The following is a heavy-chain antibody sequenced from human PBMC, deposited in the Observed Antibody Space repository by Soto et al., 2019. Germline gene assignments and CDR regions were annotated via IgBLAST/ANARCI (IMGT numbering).Heavy chain of an antibody. CDR2: IIPMCGTA. CDR1: GGTFSTSA. V-gene: IGHV1-69*12. J-gene: IGHJ4*02. D-gene: IGHD5-18*01. CDR3: ASGIQLWLRRINNGYSG. Sequence: QVQLVQSGAEVKKPESSVKVSCKAPGGTFSTSAISWVRQAPGQGLEWMGGIIPMCGTANYAQRFQDRVTITADEATNTVYMELSSLRSEDTAVYFCASGIQLWLRRINNGYSGWGQGTLVTVSS.